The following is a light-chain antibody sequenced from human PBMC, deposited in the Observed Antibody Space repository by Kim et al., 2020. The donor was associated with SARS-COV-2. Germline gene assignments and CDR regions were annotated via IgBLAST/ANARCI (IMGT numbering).Light chain of an antibody. CDR2: DDS. Sequence: QSVTLSCTGYSSDIVGYDYVSWYQQYPGKAPKLMIYDDSNRPSGVSDRFSGSKSGNPASLTISGLQTEDEADYYCSSYTTTSTPVVFGGGTQLTVL. J-gene: IGLJ2*01. V-gene: IGLV2-14*03. CDR1: SSDIVGYDY. CDR3: SSYTTTSTPVV.